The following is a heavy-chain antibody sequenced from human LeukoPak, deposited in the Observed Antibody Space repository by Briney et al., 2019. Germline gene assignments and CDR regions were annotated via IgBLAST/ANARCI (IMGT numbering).Heavy chain of an antibody. CDR1: GFPFSNYG. D-gene: IGHD5-24*01. V-gene: IGHV3-30*04. CDR2: ISYDRRNE. J-gene: IGHJ6*03. CDR3: ARNAGNFTITSFYDYYYYYWDV. Sequence: GGSLRLSCAASGFPFSNYGIHWVRQAPGKGLEWVAVISYDRRNEYYADSVKGRFTISRDNSKNTLSLQMNSLRADDTAVYYCARNAGNFTITSFYDYYYYYWDVWAKGPTFTVS.